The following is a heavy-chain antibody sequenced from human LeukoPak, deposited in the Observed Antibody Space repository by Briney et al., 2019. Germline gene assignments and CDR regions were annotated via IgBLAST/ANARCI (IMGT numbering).Heavy chain of an antibody. D-gene: IGHD1-26*01. Sequence: ASVKVSCKASGGTFSSYAISWVRQAPGQGLEWMGRIIPIIGTANYAQKFQGRVTITTDESTSTAYMELSSLRSEDTAVYYCARVRGGSYFNGGYFDYWGQGTLVTVSS. CDR2: IIPIIGTA. J-gene: IGHJ4*02. V-gene: IGHV1-69*05. CDR3: ARVRGGSYFNGGYFDY. CDR1: GGTFSSYA.